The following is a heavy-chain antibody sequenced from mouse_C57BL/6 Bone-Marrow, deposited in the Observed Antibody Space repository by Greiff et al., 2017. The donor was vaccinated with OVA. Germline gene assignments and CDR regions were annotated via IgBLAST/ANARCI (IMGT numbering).Heavy chain of an antibody. CDR1: GFTFSSYG. CDR3: ARHRHYYGSSAGWYFDV. CDR2: ISSGGSYT. V-gene: IGHV5-6*01. J-gene: IGHJ1*03. D-gene: IGHD1-1*01. Sequence: EVQVVESGGDLVKPGGSLKLSCAASGFTFSSYGMSWVRQTPDKRLEWVATISSGGSYTYYPDSVKGRFTISRDNAKNTLYLQMSSLTSEDTAMYYCARHRHYYGSSAGWYFDVWGTGTTVTVSS.